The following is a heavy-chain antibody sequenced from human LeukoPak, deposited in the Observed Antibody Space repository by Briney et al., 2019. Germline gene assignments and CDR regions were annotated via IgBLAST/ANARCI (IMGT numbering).Heavy chain of an antibody. CDR1: GFTFSSYS. J-gene: IGHJ6*02. CDR2: ISISSSYI. Sequence: GGSLRLSCAASGFTFSSYSMNWVRQAPGKGPEWVSSISISSSYIYYADSVKGRFTISRDNAKNSLYLQMNSLRAEDTAVYYCASSVDTAMGPNYYYYGMDVWGQGTMVTVSS. V-gene: IGHV3-21*01. CDR3: ASSVDTAMGPNYYYYGMDV. D-gene: IGHD5-18*01.